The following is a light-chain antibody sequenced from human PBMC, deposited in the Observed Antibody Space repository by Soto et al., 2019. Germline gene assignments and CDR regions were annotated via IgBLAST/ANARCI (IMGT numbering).Light chain of an antibody. CDR3: QQSYSTLPIT. J-gene: IGKJ5*01. Sequence: DIPMTQSPSSLSASVGDRVTIACRASQSISTYVNWYQHKSGNAPKLLIFAASLLQSGVPSRFSGSGSGTLFTLTISSLQPEAFATYYCQQSYSTLPITFGQGTRLDIK. CDR2: AAS. V-gene: IGKV1-39*01. CDR1: QSISTY.